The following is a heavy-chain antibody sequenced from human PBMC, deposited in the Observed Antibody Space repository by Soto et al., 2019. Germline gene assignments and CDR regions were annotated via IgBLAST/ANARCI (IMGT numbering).Heavy chain of an antibody. CDR1: GGTFSSYA. CDR2: IIPIFGTA. V-gene: IGHV1-69*13. CDR3: ARVGPSQTSYFDY. D-gene: IGHD1-26*01. Sequence: ASVKVSCKASGGTFSSYAISWVRQAPGQGLEWMGGIIPIFGTANYAQKFQGRVTITADESTSTAYMELSSLRSEDTAVYYCARVGPSQTSYFDYWGQGTLVTVSS. J-gene: IGHJ4*02.